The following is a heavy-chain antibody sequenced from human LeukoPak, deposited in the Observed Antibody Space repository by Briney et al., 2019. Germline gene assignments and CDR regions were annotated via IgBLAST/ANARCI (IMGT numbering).Heavy chain of an antibody. D-gene: IGHD1-26*01. Sequence: KPSETLSLTCTVSDGSISSYYWTWIRQPPGKGLEWIGYVYFSGTTYYNPSLKSRVTISVDMSKNQFSLNLRSVTAADTAVYYCARYSELALYFDYWGQGTLVTVSS. J-gene: IGHJ4*02. CDR2: VYFSGTT. V-gene: IGHV4-59*08. CDR1: DGSISSYY. CDR3: ARYSELALYFDY.